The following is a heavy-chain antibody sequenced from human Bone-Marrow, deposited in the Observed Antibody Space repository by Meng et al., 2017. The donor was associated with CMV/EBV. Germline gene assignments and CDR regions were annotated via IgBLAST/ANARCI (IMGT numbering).Heavy chain of an antibody. CDR2: ISGDGGAT. D-gene: IGHD5-24*01. CDR1: GFTFSSYA. Sequence: GESLKISCTASGFTFSSYAMRWVRQAPGKGLEWVSVISGDGGATDYADSVKGRFTVSRDNSKNTLYLQMNSLRAGDTALYHCANDLRWLQSFYFDHWGQGTLVTVSS. CDR3: ANDLRWLQSFYFDH. V-gene: IGHV3-23*01. J-gene: IGHJ4*02.